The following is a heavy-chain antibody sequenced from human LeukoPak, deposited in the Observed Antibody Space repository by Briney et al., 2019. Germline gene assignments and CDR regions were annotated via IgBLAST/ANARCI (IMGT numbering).Heavy chain of an antibody. CDR3: ARAKKMATIGADYYYGMDV. V-gene: IGHV3-11*01. D-gene: IGHD5-24*01. J-gene: IGHJ6*02. CDR2: ISSSGSTI. Sequence: PGGSLRLSCAASGFTFSDYYMSWIRQAPGKGLEWVSYISSSGSTIYYADSVKGRLTISRDNAKNSLYLQMNSLRAEDTAVYYCARAKKMATIGADYYYGMDVWGQGTTVTVSS. CDR1: GFTFSDYY.